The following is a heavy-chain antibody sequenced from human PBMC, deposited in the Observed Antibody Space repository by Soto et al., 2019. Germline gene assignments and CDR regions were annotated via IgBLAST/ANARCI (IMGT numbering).Heavy chain of an antibody. CDR1: GGTFSTYA. CDR3: ASGIQLWLRRIDNGYSG. Sequence: QVQLVQSGAEVKKPESSVKVSCKAPGGTFSTYAISWVRQAPGQGLEWMGGIIPMFGTANYAQRFPDRVTITADESTNTGYMELSSLRSEDTAVYFCASGIQLWLRRIDNGYSGWGQGTLVTVSS. D-gene: IGHD5-18*01. J-gene: IGHJ4*02. CDR2: IIPMFGTA. V-gene: IGHV1-69*12.